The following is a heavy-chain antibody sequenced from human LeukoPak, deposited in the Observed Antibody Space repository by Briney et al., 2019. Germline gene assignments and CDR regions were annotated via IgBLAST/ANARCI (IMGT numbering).Heavy chain of an antibody. J-gene: IGHJ6*02. CDR3: ARRTSESSGFDFLDV. Sequence: GESLKISCKGSGYTFSSYWIAWVRQMPGKGLEWVGIMSPGDSDTRYSRPFQGQVTMSADKSISTAYLQWSSLKASDTAMYYCARRTSESSGFDFLDVWGQGTTVTVSS. CDR2: MSPGDSDT. CDR1: GYTFSSYW. D-gene: IGHD3-22*01. V-gene: IGHV5-51*01.